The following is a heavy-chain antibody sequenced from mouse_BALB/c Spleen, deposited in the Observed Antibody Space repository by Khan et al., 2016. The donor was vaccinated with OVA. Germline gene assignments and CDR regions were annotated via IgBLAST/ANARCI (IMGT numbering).Heavy chain of an antibody. CDR1: GYSITSGYY. CDR3: ARDYYGNYYFYY. V-gene: IGHV3-6*02. J-gene: IGHJ2*01. CDR2: ISYDGSN. D-gene: IGHD2-1*01. Sequence: EVQLVESGPGLVKPSQSLSLTCSVTGYSITSGYYWNWIRQFPGNKLEWMGYISYDGSNNYNPSLKNRISITRDTSKNQFFLKLNSVTTEDTATYYCARDYYGNYYFYYWGQGTTLTVSS.